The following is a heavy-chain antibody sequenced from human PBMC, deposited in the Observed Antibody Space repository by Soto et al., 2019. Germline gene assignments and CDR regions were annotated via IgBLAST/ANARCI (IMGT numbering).Heavy chain of an antibody. D-gene: IGHD3-9*01. Sequence: QVQLQESGPGLVKPSQTLYLTCTVSRGYISSGGYYWSWIRQHPGLALERIGHIYYSGRTYYNPSLKSRVTVSVGTSTDQLALRLSSVTAAETAVYCLATHDNDILAGESWVFDYWGQGNLVTVSS. CDR3: ATHDNDILAGESWVFDY. CDR1: RGYISSGGYY. CDR2: IYYSGRT. J-gene: IGHJ4*02. V-gene: IGHV4-31*03.